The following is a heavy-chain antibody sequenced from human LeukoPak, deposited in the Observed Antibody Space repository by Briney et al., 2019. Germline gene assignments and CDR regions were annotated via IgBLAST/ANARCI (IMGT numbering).Heavy chain of an antibody. CDR3: ARHFGFWDYYYMDV. Sequence: SETLSLTCAVYGGSFSGYYWSWIRQPPGKGLEWIGEINHSGSTNYNPSLKSRVTISVDTSKNQFSLKLSSVTAADTAVYYCARHFGFWDYYYMDVWGKGTTVTVSS. D-gene: IGHD3-3*01. CDR1: GGSFSGYY. V-gene: IGHV4-34*01. J-gene: IGHJ6*03. CDR2: INHSGST.